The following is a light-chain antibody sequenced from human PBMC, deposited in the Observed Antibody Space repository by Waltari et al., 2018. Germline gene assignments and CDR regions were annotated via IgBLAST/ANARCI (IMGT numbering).Light chain of an antibody. Sequence: QSVLTQPPSASGTPGQRVTISCSGSSSNIGSNTVNWYQQLPGTAPKLLISSNKQRPSGVPDRFSGSKSGSSASLAISGLQSEVEADYYCAAWDDSLNGVVFGGGTKLTVL. CDR2: SNK. J-gene: IGLJ2*01. V-gene: IGLV1-44*01. CDR1: SSNIGSNT. CDR3: AAWDDSLNGVV.